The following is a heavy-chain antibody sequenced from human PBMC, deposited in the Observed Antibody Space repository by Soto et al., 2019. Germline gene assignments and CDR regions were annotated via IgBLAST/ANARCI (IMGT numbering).Heavy chain of an antibody. CDR1: GGSVRSSGYY. D-gene: IGHD6-6*01. CDR3: ATDYSSSEWFDP. J-gene: IGHJ5*02. CDR2: LYSSGKT. Sequence: PSETLSLTCTVSGGSVRSSGYYWAWIRQPPGKGLEWIGSLYSSGKTYRNPSLKSRVTMSDDTSKNQLSLRLSSVTAADTAVYYCATDYSSSEWFDPWGQGTLVTVSS. V-gene: IGHV4-39*02.